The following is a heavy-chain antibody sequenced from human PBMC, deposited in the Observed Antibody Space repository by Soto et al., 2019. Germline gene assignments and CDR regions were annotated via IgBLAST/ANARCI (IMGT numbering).Heavy chain of an antibody. V-gene: IGHV3-21*01. CDR3: ARERIVGATTDI. Sequence: GSLRLSCAASGFTFSSYSMNWVRQAPGKGLEWVSSISSSSSYIYYADSVKGRFTISRDKAKNSLYLQMNSLRAEDTAVYYCARERIVGATTDIWGQGTMVTVS. CDR2: ISSSSSYI. D-gene: IGHD1-26*01. J-gene: IGHJ3*02. CDR1: GFTFSSYS.